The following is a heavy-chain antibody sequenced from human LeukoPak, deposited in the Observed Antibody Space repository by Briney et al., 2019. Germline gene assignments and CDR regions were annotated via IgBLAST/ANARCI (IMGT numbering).Heavy chain of an antibody. CDR3: ARTLPAAGRSYYYGMDV. CDR1: GYTFTSYY. V-gene: IGHV1-46*01. J-gene: IGHJ6*02. CDR2: INPSGGST. D-gene: IGHD2-2*01. Sequence: GASVKVSCKASGYTFTSYYMHWVRQAPGQGLEWMGIINPSGGSTSDAQKFQGRVTMTRDTSTSTVYMELSSLRSEDTAVYYCARTLPAAGRSYYYGMDVWGQGTTVTVSS.